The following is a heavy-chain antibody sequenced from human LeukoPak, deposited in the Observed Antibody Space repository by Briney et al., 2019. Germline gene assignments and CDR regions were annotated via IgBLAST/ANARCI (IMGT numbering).Heavy chain of an antibody. D-gene: IGHD2-2*01. Sequence: SETLSLTCTVSGGSISSSSYYWGWIRQPPGKGLEWIGRIYYSGSTYYNPSLKSRVTISVDTSKNQFSLKLSSVTAADTAVYYCARILVPAAMATMGIDYWGQGTLVTVSS. CDR2: IYYSGST. V-gene: IGHV4-39*01. CDR1: GGSISSSSYY. J-gene: IGHJ4*02. CDR3: ARILVPAAMATMGIDY.